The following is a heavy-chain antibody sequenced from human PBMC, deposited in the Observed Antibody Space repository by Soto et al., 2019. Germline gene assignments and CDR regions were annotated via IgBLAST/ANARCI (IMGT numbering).Heavy chain of an antibody. CDR3: AKNTGYYYDSTGYHFDY. CDR1: EFTFSNYA. J-gene: IGHJ4*02. Sequence: HPGGSLRLSCAASEFTFSNYAMSWVRQAPGKGLEWVSAISYGGGTTYYADSVKGRFTISRDNSKNTLYLQMNSLRAEDTAVYYCAKNTGYYYDSTGYHFDYWGQGT. CDR2: ISYGGGTT. V-gene: IGHV3-23*01. D-gene: IGHD3-22*01.